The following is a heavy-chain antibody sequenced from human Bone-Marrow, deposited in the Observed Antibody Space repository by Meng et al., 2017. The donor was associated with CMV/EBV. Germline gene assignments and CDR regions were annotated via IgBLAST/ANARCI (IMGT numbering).Heavy chain of an antibody. V-gene: IGHV4-4*02. D-gene: IGHD3-10*01. CDR3: VRDGSADTEFYFDS. CDR1: GASCRTSSG. Sequence: SGASCRTSSGRRLVRQPPGKGLEWIGEIYYTGSTNYNPSLKSRVTISLDKSNNHFSLKLNSVTAADTAVYYCVRDGSADTEFYFDSWGPGTLVTVSS. J-gene: IGHJ4*02. CDR2: IYYTGST.